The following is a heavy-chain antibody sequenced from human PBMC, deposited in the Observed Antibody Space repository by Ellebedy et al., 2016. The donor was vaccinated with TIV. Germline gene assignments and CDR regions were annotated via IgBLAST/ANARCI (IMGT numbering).Heavy chain of an antibody. V-gene: IGHV5-51*01. CDR2: IYPGDSDT. D-gene: IGHD6-13*01. CDR1: GYSFTSYW. J-gene: IGHJ6*02. CDR3: ARLMGGYSGSWYYGMDV. Sequence: GESLKISCKGSGYSFTSYWIGWVRQMPGKGLEWMGIIYPGDSDTRYSPSFQGQVTISADKSISTAYLQWSGLKASDTAKYYCARLMGGYSGSWYYGMDVWGQGTTVTVSS.